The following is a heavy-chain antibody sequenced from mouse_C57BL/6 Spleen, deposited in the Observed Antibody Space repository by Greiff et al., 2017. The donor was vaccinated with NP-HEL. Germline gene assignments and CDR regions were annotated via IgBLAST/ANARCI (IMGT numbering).Heavy chain of an antibody. CDR2: ISSGSSTI. CDR3: AKYGNYAY. D-gene: IGHD2-1*01. V-gene: IGHV5-17*01. J-gene: IGHJ2*01. CDR1: GFTFSDYG. Sequence: EVKLVESGGGLVKPGGSLKLSCAASGFTFSDYGMHWVRQAPEKGLEWVAYISSGSSTIYYADTVKGRFTISRDNAKNTLCLQMTSLRSEDTAMYYCAKYGNYAYWGQGTTLTVTS.